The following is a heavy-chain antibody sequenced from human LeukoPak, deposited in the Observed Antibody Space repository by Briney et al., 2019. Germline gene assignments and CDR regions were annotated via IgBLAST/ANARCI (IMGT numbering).Heavy chain of an antibody. CDR2: IYPGDSDT. Sequence: GESLKISCQGSGYSFTSYWIGWVRQMPGKGLEWMGIIYPGDSDTRYSPSFQGQVTISADKSISTAYLQWSSLKASDTAMYYCARHGDSSGYYYDNWFDPWGQGTLVTVSS. V-gene: IGHV5-51*01. J-gene: IGHJ5*02. CDR1: GYSFTSYW. D-gene: IGHD3-22*01. CDR3: ARHGDSSGYYYDNWFDP.